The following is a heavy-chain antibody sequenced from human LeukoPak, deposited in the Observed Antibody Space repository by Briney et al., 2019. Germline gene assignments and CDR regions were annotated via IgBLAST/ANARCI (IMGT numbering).Heavy chain of an antibody. J-gene: IGHJ4*02. CDR1: GFTFSSYA. CDR3: ARDDQLSYMVRGVIPFSFFDY. V-gene: IGHV3-30*04. Sequence: QTGGSLRLSCATSGFTFSSYAMHWVRQAPGKGLEWVAVISYDGSNKYYADSVKGRFTISRDNSKNTLYLQMISLRAEDTAVYYCARDDQLSYMVRGVIPFSFFDYWGQGTLVTVSS. D-gene: IGHD3-10*01. CDR2: ISYDGSNK.